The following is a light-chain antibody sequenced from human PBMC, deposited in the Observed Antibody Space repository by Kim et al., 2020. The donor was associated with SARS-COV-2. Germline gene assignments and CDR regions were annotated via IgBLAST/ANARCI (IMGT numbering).Light chain of an antibody. CDR2: GAS. J-gene: IGKJ4*01. V-gene: IGKV3-20*01. CDR1: QVVISSY. CDR3: QQFASAVT. Sequence: EIVLTQSPGTLSLSPGERATLSCRASQVVISSYLAWYQQKPGQAPRLLIYGASTRATGIPDRFSGSGSGTDFTLTISRLEPEDFAVYYCQQFASAVTFGGGTKVDIK.